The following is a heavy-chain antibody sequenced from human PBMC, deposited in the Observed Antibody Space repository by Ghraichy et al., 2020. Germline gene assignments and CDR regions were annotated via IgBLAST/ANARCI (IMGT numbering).Heavy chain of an antibody. CDR2: ISGSGGDT. Sequence: LNISCVGSGFTFSEYVLSWVRQAPGKGLEWVSGISGSGGDTYYPDSVKGRFTISRDNSKNTLYLQMNNLRAEDTALYYCAKGIAPGTTTISYYYNGMDVWGQGTTVTVSS. J-gene: IGHJ6*02. D-gene: IGHD6-13*01. CDR1: GFTFSEYV. CDR3: AKGIAPGTTTISYYYNGMDV. V-gene: IGHV3-23*01.